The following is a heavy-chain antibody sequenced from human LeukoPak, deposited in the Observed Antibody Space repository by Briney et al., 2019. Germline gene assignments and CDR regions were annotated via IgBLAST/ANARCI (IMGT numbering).Heavy chain of an antibody. CDR1: GGSISSNNW. D-gene: IGHD2-21*02. Sequence: SETLSLTCAVSGGSISSNNWWGWVRQPPGKGLEWIGEIYHSGSPNYNPSLKSRVTISVDKSRNHFSLNLSSVTAADTAAYYCARLGVTAAGPQDYWGQGTLVTVSS. CDR2: IYHSGSP. CDR3: ARLGVTAAGPQDY. V-gene: IGHV4-4*02. J-gene: IGHJ4*02.